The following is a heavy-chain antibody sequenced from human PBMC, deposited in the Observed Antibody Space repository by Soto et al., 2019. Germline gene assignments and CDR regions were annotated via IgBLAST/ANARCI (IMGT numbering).Heavy chain of an antibody. Sequence: QVQLQESGPGLVKPSETLSLTCTVSGGSISSYYWSWIRQPPGKGLEWIGYIYYSGSTNYNPSLKCRVTIPVDTSKNQFSLKLSLVTAADTAVYYCARHGPGPGCSSTSCYAVYWGQGTLVTVSS. V-gene: IGHV4-59*08. CDR2: IYYSGST. CDR1: GGSISSYY. J-gene: IGHJ4*02. CDR3: ARHGPGPGCSSTSCYAVY. D-gene: IGHD2-2*01.